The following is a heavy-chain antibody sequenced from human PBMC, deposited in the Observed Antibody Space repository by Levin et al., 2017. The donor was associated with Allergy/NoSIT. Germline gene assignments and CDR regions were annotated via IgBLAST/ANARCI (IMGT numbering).Heavy chain of an antibody. V-gene: IGHV3-74*03. CDR3: ARDLSVAAAGKGNMDV. CDR2: IKSDGNRI. Sequence: GGSLRLSCAASGFNFSGHWMHWVRQAPGKGLVWVARIKSDGNRIAYADSVKGRFTISRDNGENTLFLQINSLRAEDTAVYFCARDLSVAAAGKGNMDVWGQGTKVTVSS. J-gene: IGHJ6*02. D-gene: IGHD6-13*01. CDR1: GFNFSGHW.